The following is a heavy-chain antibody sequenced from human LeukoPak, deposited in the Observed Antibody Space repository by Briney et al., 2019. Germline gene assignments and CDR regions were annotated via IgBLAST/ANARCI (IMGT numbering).Heavy chain of an antibody. CDR2: ISSSSTYI. Sequence: GGSLRLSCAASGFTFSSYSMNWVRQAPGEGVECVSCISSSSTYIYYADSVKGRFSISRDNAKNSLCLQMNSLRAEDTAVYYCVRDMTTATTCYLQHWGQGTLVTVSS. D-gene: IGHD4-17*01. V-gene: IGHV3-21*01. J-gene: IGHJ1*01. CDR1: GFTFSSYS. CDR3: VRDMTTATTCYLQH.